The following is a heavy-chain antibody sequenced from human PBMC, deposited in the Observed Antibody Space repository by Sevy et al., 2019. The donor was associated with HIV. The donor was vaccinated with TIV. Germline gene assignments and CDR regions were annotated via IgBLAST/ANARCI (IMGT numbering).Heavy chain of an antibody. J-gene: IGHJ6*02. D-gene: IGHD3-10*01. CDR2: IYYSGST. CDR1: GGSISSGDYY. V-gene: IGHV4-30-4*01. Sequence: SETLSLTCTVSGGSISSGDYYWSWIRQPPGKGLEWIGYIYYSGSTYYNPSLKSRVTISVDTSKNQFSLKLSSVTAAETAVYYCARERLELSGSGSSQYYYYYGMDVWGQGTTVTVSS. CDR3: ARERLELSGSGSSQYYYYYGMDV.